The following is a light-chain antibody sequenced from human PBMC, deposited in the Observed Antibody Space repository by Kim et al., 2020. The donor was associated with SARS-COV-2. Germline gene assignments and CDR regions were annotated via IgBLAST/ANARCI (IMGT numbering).Light chain of an antibody. CDR1: QGIGNS. CDR3: QKYNSAPWT. Sequence: DIQMTQSPSSLSASVGDRVTITCRASQGIGNSLAWYQQKPGKVPRLLIYAASALQSAVPSRFSGSRSGTDFTLTISSLQPEDVATYYCQKYNSAPWTFGQGTKVEIK. J-gene: IGKJ1*01. V-gene: IGKV1-27*01. CDR2: AAS.